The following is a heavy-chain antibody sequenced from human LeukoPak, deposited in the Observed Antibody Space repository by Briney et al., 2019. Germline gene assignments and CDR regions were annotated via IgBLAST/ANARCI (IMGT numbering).Heavy chain of an antibody. J-gene: IGHJ6*02. CDR3: ATGDLESEARDYYKMDV. CDR1: GYTLTELS. V-gene: IGHV1-24*01. D-gene: IGHD3-3*01. Sequence: ASVKVSCKISGYTLTELSMHWVRQAPGKGLEWMGGFDPEDGETIYAQKFQGRVTMTEDTSTDTAYMELSSLRSEDTAVYHCATGDLESEARDYYKMDVWGQGTTVTVSS. CDR2: FDPEDGET.